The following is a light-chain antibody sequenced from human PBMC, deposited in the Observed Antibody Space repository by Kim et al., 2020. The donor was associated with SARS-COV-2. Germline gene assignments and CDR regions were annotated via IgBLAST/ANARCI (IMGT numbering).Light chain of an antibody. Sequence: QSALTQPASVSGSPGQSITISCTGTSSDVGSYNYVSWYQHHPGKAPKLMIHDVSKRPSGVSNRFSGSKSGNTASLTISGLQAEDEADYFCSSYTSSSTLGYVFGTGTKVTVL. J-gene: IGLJ1*01. CDR1: SSDVGSYNY. V-gene: IGLV2-14*03. CDR3: SSYTSSSTLGYV. CDR2: DVS.